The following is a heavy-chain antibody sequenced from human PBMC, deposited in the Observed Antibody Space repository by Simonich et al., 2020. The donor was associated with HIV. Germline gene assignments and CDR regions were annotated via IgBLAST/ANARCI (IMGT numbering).Heavy chain of an antibody. CDR2: TDFRGST. V-gene: IGHV4-39*01. CDR1: GGSISSSSYY. Sequence: QLQLQESGPGLVKPSETLSLTCTVSGGSISSSSYYWDWFRQPPGKGLEWIGSTDFRGSTTTNPSLKSRVTISVDTSKNQFSLKLSSVTAADTAVYYCAAMPYYYYYMDVWGKGTTVTVSS. J-gene: IGHJ6*03. CDR3: AAMPYYYYYMDV. D-gene: IGHD2-2*01.